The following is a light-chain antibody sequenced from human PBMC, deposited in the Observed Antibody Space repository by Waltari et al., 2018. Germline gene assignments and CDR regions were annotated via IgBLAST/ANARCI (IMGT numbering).Light chain of an antibody. CDR2: DDI. Sequence: SYALTQPPSVSVAPGKTARITCGGDNIGSKAVHWYQQKAGQAPVLVVYDDIERPSGIPGRFSGSNPGNTATLTIGRVEAGDEADYFCQVWESSTDHFWVFGGGTKLTVL. CDR3: QVWESSTDHFWV. CDR1: NIGSKA. J-gene: IGLJ3*02. V-gene: IGLV3-21*03.